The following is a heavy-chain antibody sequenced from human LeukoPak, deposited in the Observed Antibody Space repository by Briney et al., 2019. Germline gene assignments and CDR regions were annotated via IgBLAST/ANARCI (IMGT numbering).Heavy chain of an antibody. CDR2: INHSGST. CDR1: GGSFSGYY. J-gene: IGHJ6*03. D-gene: IGHD3-16*01. V-gene: IGHV4-34*01. Sequence: SETLSLTCAVYGGSFSGYYWSWIRQPPGKGLEWIGEINHSGSTNYNPSLKSRVTISVDTSKNQLSLKLSSVTAADTAVYYCARPGKTGGFYYYYYMDVWGKGTTVTVSS. CDR3: ARPGKTGGFYYYYYMDV.